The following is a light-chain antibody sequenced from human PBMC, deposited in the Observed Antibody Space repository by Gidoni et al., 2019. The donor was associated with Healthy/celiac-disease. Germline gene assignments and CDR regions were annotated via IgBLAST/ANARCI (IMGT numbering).Light chain of an antibody. J-gene: IGKJ1*01. Sequence: DIQMTQSPSTLSASVGDRVTITCRASQSISSWLAWYQQKPGKAPKLLIYKASSLESGVPSRFSGSGSGTEFTLTSSSLHPDDFATYYCQQYNRYSWTFGQGTKVEIK. CDR1: QSISSW. CDR3: QQYNRYSWT. CDR2: KAS. V-gene: IGKV1-5*03.